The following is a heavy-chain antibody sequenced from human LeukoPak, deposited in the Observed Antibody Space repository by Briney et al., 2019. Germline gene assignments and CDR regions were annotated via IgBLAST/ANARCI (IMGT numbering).Heavy chain of an antibody. J-gene: IGHJ4*02. V-gene: IGHV3-23*01. CDR2: IRSSGGGT. Sequence: AGGSLRLSCAASGFPFSSYAMSWVRQAPGKGLEWVSAIRSSGGGTYYADSVKGRFTISRDNSKNTLYLQMNSLRADDTAVYFCANPGRYSSGWVFPPCFDYWGQGTLVTVSS. D-gene: IGHD6-19*01. CDR3: ANPGRYSSGWVFPPCFDY. CDR1: GFPFSSYA.